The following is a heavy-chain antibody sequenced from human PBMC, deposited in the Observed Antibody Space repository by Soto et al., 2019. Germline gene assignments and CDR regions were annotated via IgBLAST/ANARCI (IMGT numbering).Heavy chain of an antibody. Sequence: SVKVSCKASGYTFTGYYMHWVRQAPGQVLEWMGWINPNSVGTNYAQKFQGWVTMTRDTSISTAYMELRRLRSDDTAVYYCARDLGVGATTGYYYYGMDVWGQGTQVTV. J-gene: IGHJ6*02. D-gene: IGHD1-26*01. CDR2: INPNSVGT. CDR1: GYTFTGYY. V-gene: IGHV1-2*04. CDR3: ARDLGVGATTGYYYYGMDV.